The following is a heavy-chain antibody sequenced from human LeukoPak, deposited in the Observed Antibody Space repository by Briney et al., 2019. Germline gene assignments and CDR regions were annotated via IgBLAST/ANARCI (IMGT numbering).Heavy chain of an antibody. J-gene: IGHJ4*02. Sequence: GSSVKVSRKGSGYTLSQLSMHWVRQAPGKGLEWMGGFDPEDGETIYAQKFQGRVTMTEDTSTDTAYMEMGSLRSEDTAVYYCATESNDYNYFWGQGTLVTVSS. CDR2: FDPEDGET. D-gene: IGHD3-10*01. CDR1: GYTLSQLS. V-gene: IGHV1-24*01. CDR3: ATESNDYNYF.